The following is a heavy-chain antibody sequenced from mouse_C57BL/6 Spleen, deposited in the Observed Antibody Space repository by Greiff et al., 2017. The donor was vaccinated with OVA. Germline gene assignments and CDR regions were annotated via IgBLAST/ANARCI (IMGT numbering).Heavy chain of an antibody. CDR3: ARQDYGSSFYFDY. Sequence: EVQGVESGGGLVKPGGSLKLSCAASGFTFSSYTMSWVRQTPEKRLEWVATISGGGGNTYYPDSVKGRFTISRDNAKNTLYLQMSSLRSEDTALYYCARQDYGSSFYFDYWGQGTTLTVSS. J-gene: IGHJ2*01. CDR1: GFTFSSYT. D-gene: IGHD1-1*01. V-gene: IGHV5-9*01. CDR2: ISGGGGNT.